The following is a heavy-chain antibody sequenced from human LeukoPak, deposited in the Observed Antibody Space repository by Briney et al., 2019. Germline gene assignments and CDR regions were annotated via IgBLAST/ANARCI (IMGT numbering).Heavy chain of an antibody. D-gene: IGHD4-17*01. CDR2: IYYSGST. CDR1: GGSISSYY. V-gene: IGHV4-59*01. Sequence: PSETLSLTYTVSGGSISSYYWSWIRQPPGKGLEWIGYIYYSGSTNYNPSLKSRVTISVDTSKNQFSLKLSSVTAADTAVYYCARAIEGGGLRLENWFDPWGQGTLVTVSS. J-gene: IGHJ5*02. CDR3: ARAIEGGGLRLENWFDP.